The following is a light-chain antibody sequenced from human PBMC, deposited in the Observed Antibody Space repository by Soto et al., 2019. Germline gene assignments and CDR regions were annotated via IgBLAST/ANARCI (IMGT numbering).Light chain of an antibody. J-gene: IGLJ2*01. Sequence: QAVVTQEPSLTVSPGGTVTLTCASSTGAVTSGYYPNWFQQKPGQAPRALIYSTSNKYSWTPARFSGSLLVGKSALTLSGVKPEDEAEYYCMIYYGGAQVFGGGTKLTVL. CDR1: TGAVTSGYY. CDR2: STS. V-gene: IGLV7-43*01. CDR3: MIYYGGAQV.